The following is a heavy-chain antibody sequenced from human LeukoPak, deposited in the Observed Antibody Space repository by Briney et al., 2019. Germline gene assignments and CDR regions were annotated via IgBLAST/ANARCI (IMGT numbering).Heavy chain of an antibody. CDR2: ISGSGGST. CDR1: GFTFSSYA. J-gene: IGHJ4*02. V-gene: IGHV3-23*01. CDR3: AKPSTKNYYDSSGYYLDY. D-gene: IGHD3-22*01. Sequence: GGSLRLSCAASGFTFSSYAMSWVRQAPGKGLEWVSAISGSGGSTYYADSVKGRFTISRDNSKNTLYLQMNSLRAEDTAVYYCAKPSTKNYYDSSGYYLDYWGQGTLVTVPS.